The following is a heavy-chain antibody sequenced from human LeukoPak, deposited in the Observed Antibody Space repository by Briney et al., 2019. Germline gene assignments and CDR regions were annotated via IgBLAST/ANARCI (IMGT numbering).Heavy chain of an antibody. J-gene: IGHJ4*02. CDR3: ARDLRAPPGY. Sequence: QPGGSLRLSCVASGFTFSSYWMYWFRQDPGKGLVWVSGMKGDGRDITYADSVKGRFTISRDNAKNTVYLQMNSLRAEDTGVYYCARDLRAPPGYWGQGTLVTVSS. D-gene: IGHD7-27*01. CDR2: MKGDGRDI. V-gene: IGHV3-74*01. CDR1: GFTFSSYW.